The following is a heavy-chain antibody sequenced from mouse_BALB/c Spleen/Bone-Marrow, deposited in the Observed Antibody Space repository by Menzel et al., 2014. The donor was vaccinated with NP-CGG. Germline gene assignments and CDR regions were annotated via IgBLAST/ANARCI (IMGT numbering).Heavy chain of an antibody. CDR3: ASPYGNYDAMDY. Sequence: VQLQQSGAELAKPGASVKVSCKASGYTFTSYWMHWVKQRPGQGLEWIGYINPSTGYTEYNQKFKDKATLTADKSSSTAYMQLSSLTSEDSAVYYCASPYGNYDAMDYWGQGTSVTVSS. CDR2: INPSTGYT. V-gene: IGHV1-7*01. CDR1: GYTFTSYW. J-gene: IGHJ4*01. D-gene: IGHD2-1*01.